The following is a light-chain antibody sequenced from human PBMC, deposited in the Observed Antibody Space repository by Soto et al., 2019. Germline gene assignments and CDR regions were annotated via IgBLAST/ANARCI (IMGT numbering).Light chain of an antibody. CDR2: DVS. CDR1: SSDVGGYNY. Sequence: QSALTQPAAVSGSPAQSITISCTGTSSDVGGYNYVSWYQQRPGKVPKLLIYDVSNRPSGISNRFSGSKSGNTASLTISGXXXXXXXXXYCSSYTSSDTLIFGGGTKLTV. V-gene: IGLV2-14*01. CDR3: SSYTSSDTLI. J-gene: IGLJ2*01.